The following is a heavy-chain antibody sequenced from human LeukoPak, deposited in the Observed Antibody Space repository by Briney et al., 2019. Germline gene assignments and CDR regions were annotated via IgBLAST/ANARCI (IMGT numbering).Heavy chain of an antibody. D-gene: IGHD2-21*02. CDR3: ARRLLTGGVTDFFDF. CDR1: GFTFSSYS. Sequence: GGSLRLSCAASGFTFSSYSMNWVRQAPGKGLEWVSSISSSGTYIYYADSVKGRFTISRDNSRNRLYLQMNTLTVEDTAIYYSARRLLTGGVTDFFDFWGQGALVTVSS. J-gene: IGHJ4*02. CDR2: ISSSGTYI. V-gene: IGHV3-21*04.